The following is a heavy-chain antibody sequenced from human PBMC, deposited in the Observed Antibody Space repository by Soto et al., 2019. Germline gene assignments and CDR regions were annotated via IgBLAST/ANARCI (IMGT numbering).Heavy chain of an antibody. J-gene: IGHJ5*02. D-gene: IGHD3-16*02. V-gene: IGHV3-23*01. Sequence: GGSLRLSCAASGFTFSSYAMSWVRQAPGKGLEWVSAISGSGGSTYYADSVKGRFTISRDNSKNTLYLQMNSLRAEDTAVYYCALRLGELSLISLNNNWFDPWGQGTLVTVSS. CDR1: GFTFSSYA. CDR3: ALRLGELSLISLNNNWFDP. CDR2: ISGSGGST.